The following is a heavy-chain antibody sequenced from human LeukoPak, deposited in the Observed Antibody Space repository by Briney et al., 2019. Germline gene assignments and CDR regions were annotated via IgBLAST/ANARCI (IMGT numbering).Heavy chain of an antibody. J-gene: IGHJ4*02. Sequence: PSQTLSLTCTVSGGSISSGGYYWSWIRQPPGKGLEWIGYIYHSGSTYYNPSLKSRVTISVDRSTNQFSLKLSSVTAADTAVYYCARTAPRYSSSWYRGAPFDYWGQGTLVTVSS. V-gene: IGHV4-30-2*01. CDR2: IYHSGST. CDR3: ARTAPRYSSSWYRGAPFDY. D-gene: IGHD6-13*01. CDR1: GGSISSGGYY.